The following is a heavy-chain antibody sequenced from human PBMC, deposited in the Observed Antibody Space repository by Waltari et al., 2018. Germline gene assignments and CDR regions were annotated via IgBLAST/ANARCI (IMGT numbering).Heavy chain of an antibody. CDR3: ARGRDVFANFDYNWFDP. D-gene: IGHD2-21*01. J-gene: IGHJ5*02. CDR2: ISANNVNT. CDR1: GYTLTTYG. Sequence: QVQLMQSGAEVKKPGASVKVSCKASGYTLTTYGINWVRQAPGQGPEWMGWISANNVNTNYAQNFQGRVTMTTETSTNTAYMELTNLRSDDTAVLYCARGRDVFANFDYNWFDPWGQGTLVTVSS. V-gene: IGHV1-18*01.